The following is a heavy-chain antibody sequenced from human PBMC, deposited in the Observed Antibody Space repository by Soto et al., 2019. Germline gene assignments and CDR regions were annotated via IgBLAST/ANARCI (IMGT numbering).Heavy chain of an antibody. J-gene: IGHJ5*02. CDR2: IIPILGTA. CDR3: ARLRYDYSNYVIWFDP. D-gene: IGHD4-4*01. CDR1: EYTFSSYD. V-gene: IGHV1-69*13. Sequence: SVKVSCKASEYTFSSYDINWVRQAPGQGLEWMGGIIPILGTANYAQKFQGRVTITADESTSTAYMELSSLRSEDTAVYYCARLRYDYSNYVIWFDPWGQGTLVTVSS.